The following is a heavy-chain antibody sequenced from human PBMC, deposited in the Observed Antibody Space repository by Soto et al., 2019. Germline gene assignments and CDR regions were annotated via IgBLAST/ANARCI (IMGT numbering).Heavy chain of an antibody. CDR1: VFTFSIYS. J-gene: IGHJ6*02. CDR3: ARVYSYAVDV. CDR2: ISGSSGTK. V-gene: IGHV3-48*02. Sequence: QSRRGRRPSGAASVFTFSIYSMNWVRQAPGRGLEWVSYISGSSGTKYYADSVKGRFTISRDNAKNSLSLQMNSLRDEDTAVYYCARVYSYAVDVWGQGTTVTVSS.